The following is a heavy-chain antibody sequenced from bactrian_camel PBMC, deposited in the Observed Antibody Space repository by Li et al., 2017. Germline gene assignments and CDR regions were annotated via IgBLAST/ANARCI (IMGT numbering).Heavy chain of an antibody. CDR2: INSWSGNE. V-gene: IGHV3S40*01. D-gene: IGHD6*01. Sequence: DVQLVESGGGLVQPGGSLRLSCAASGFTFSIYAIAWVRQAPGKGLEWVSNINSWSGNEYYADSVKGRFTVSRDNAKNTAYLQMNNLKSEDTALYYCAAGRWYTDEYKYWGQGTQVTVS. CDR3: AAGRWYTDEYKY. CDR1: GFTFSIYA. J-gene: IGHJ4*01.